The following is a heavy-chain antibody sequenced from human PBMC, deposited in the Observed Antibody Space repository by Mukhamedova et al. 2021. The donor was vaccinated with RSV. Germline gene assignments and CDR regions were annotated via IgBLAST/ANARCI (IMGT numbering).Heavy chain of an antibody. CDR2: GST. J-gene: IGHJ4*02. D-gene: IGHD3-22*01. CDR3: SRGRNYYDASGYYKALYS. Sequence: GSTNSNPSLKSRVTMSVDTSKNQFSLKLTSVTSADTAVYYCSRGRNYYDASGYYKALYSWGQGTLVSVSS. V-gene: IGHV4-4*07.